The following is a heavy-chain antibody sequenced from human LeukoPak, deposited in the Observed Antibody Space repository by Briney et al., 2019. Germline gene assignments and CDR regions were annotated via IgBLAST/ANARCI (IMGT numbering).Heavy chain of an antibody. J-gene: IGHJ4*02. Sequence: GESLRISCKGSGYTFSSYWIGWVRQMPGKGLEWMGIIYPGDSDTRYSPSLQGQVTISVDTSIGTAYLQWSSLKASDTAMYYCARHSVGGAEFDYWGQGTLVTVSS. D-gene: IGHD3-16*01. CDR2: IYPGDSDT. V-gene: IGHV5-51*01. CDR1: GYTFSSYW. CDR3: ARHSVGGAEFDY.